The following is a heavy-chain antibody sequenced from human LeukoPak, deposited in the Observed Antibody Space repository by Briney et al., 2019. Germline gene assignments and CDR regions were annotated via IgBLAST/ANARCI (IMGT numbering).Heavy chain of an antibody. J-gene: IGHJ4*02. D-gene: IGHD3-16*01. CDR3: ARDGFGTGSN. V-gene: IGHV3-7*03. CDR2: IKQDGSEK. Sequence: HPGGSLRLSCAASGLTFSNYWMDWVRQAPGKGLEWVANIKQDGSEKNYVDSVKGRFIISRDNAKNSLYLQMNTLRADDTAVYYCARDGFGTGSNWGQGTLVTVSS. CDR1: GLTFSNYW.